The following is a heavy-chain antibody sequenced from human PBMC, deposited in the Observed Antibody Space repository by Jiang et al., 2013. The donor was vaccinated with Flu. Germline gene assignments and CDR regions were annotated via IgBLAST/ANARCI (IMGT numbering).Heavy chain of an antibody. V-gene: IGHV1-2*02. D-gene: IGHD6-19*01. Sequence: SGAEVKKPGASVKVSCKASGYTFTGYYMHWVRQAPGQGLEWMGWINPNSGGTNYAQKFQGRVTMTRDTSISTAYMELSRLRSDDTAVYYCARDLFGSGWYGAGFDYWGQGTLVTVSS. CDR3: ARDLFGSGWYGAGFDY. J-gene: IGHJ4*02. CDR2: INPNSGGT. CDR1: GYTFTGYY.